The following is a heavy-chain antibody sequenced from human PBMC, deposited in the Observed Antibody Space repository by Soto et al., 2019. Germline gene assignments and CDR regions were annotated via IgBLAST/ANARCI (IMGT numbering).Heavy chain of an antibody. CDR1: GFTFTNYH. CDR2: ISPYNGKT. CDR3: ARGVAILPDYYYHGLDV. V-gene: IGHV1-18*04. Sequence: ASVKVSCRASGFTFTNYHITWLRQVPGQGLEWMGWISPYNGKTDYAQSLQGRVTMITDTSRNSVYMEVRSLRSDDTAIYYCARGVAILPDYYYHGLDVWGQGTTVTVSS. D-gene: IGHD5-12*01. J-gene: IGHJ6*02.